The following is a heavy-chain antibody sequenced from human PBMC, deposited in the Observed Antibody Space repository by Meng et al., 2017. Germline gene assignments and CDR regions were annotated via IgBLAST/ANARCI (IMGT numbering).Heavy chain of an antibody. V-gene: IGHV4-38-2*01. D-gene: IGHD3-9*01. CDR2: IYHSGST. J-gene: IGHJ3*02. CDR3: TRSRGWEILTATRGAFDI. CDR1: GYSISSGYY. Sequence: SETLSLTCAVSGYSISSGYYWGWIRQPPGKGLEWIGSIYHSGSTYYNPSLKSRVTISVDTSKNQFSLKLSSVTAADTAVYYFTRSRGWEILTATRGAFDIWGQGTMVTVSS.